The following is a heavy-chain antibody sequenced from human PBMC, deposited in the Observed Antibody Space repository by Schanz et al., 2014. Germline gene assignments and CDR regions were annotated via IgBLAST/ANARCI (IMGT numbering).Heavy chain of an antibody. CDR1: GDTFSKYN. CDR3: ARLRRADPNGFDV. V-gene: IGHV1-69*02. CDR2: IMPLRGIG. Sequence: QVPLVQSGPDVKNPGSSVTFSCQAPGDTFSKYNIMWVRQVPGQGLEWLGRIMPLRGIGNNAWKFQDRLTITADKSMNITYMELSSLGTEDTAVYYCARLRRADPNGFDVWGQGTTVTVSS. J-gene: IGHJ6*02. D-gene: IGHD6-19*01.